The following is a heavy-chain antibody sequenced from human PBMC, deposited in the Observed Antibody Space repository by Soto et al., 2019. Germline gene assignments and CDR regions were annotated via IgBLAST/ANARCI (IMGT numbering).Heavy chain of an antibody. CDR1: GFTFSDYY. CDR2: IGPGGSTI. V-gene: IGHV3-11*01. CDR3: ARRSSADS. J-gene: IGHJ5*01. Sequence: QVQLVESGGGLVKPGGSLRLSCAASGFTFSDYYMSWIRQAPGKGLEWLAYIGPGGSTISYADSVKGRFPISRDNAKNSLYLQMSNLRPEDTAVYYCARRSSADSWGQGTLVTVSS. D-gene: IGHD6-6*01.